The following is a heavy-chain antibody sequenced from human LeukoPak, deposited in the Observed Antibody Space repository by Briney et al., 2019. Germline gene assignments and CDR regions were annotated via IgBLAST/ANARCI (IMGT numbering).Heavy chain of an antibody. CDR2: IYTSGGT. D-gene: IGHD6-19*01. Sequence: SETLSLTCTVSGGSISSYYWSWIRQPPGKGLEWIGYIYTSGGTNYNPSLKSRVTISVDTSKNQFSLKLSSVTAADTAVYYCARHLISIAVAGNDAFDIWGQGTMVTVSS. CDR1: GGSISSYY. J-gene: IGHJ3*02. V-gene: IGHV4-4*09. CDR3: ARHLISIAVAGNDAFDI.